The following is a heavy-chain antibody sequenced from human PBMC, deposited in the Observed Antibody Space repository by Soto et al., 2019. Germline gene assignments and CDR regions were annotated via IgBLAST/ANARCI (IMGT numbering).Heavy chain of an antibody. V-gene: IGHV3-74*01. D-gene: IGHD3-22*01. Sequence: EGSLRLSCAASGFTFSSYWMHWVRQAPGKGLVWVSRINSDGSSTSYADSVKGRFTISRDNAKNTLYLQMNSLRAEDTAVYYCAREYYDSSGIPDDYWGQGTLVTVSS. CDR1: GFTFSSYW. CDR3: AREYYDSSGIPDDY. CDR2: INSDGSST. J-gene: IGHJ4*02.